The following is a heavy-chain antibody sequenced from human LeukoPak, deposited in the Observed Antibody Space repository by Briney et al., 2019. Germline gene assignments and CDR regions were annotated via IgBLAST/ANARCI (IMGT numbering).Heavy chain of an antibody. D-gene: IGHD2/OR15-2a*01. CDR1: GGSISTGSYY. J-gene: IGHJ4*02. CDR3: AGHHPRNTVDF. V-gene: IGHV4-61*09. Sequence: PSQTLSLTCSVSGGSISTGSYYWSWIRQPPRKGLEWIAYISDIGSINYNPSLKSRVTISLDTSKNQFSLKLSSVTAADTAVYYCAGHHPRNTVDFWGQGTLVTVSS. CDR2: ISDIGSI.